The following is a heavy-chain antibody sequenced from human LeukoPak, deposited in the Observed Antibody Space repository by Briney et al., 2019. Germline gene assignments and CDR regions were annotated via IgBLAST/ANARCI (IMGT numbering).Heavy chain of an antibody. CDR1: GYTLTELS. CDR2: FDPEDGET. D-gene: IGHD2-2*01. V-gene: IGHV1-24*01. J-gene: IGHJ3*02. CDR3: ARGNGGYCSSTSCYFDAFDI. Sequence: ASVKVSCKVSGYTLTELSIHWVRQAPGKGLEWMGGFDPEDGETIYAQKFQGRVTITADESTSTAYMELSSMRSEDTAVYYCARGNGGYCSSTSCYFDAFDIWGQGTMVTVSS.